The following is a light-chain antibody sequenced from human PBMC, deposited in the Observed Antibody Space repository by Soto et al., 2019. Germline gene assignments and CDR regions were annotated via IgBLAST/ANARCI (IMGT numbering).Light chain of an antibody. CDR2: GAS. J-gene: IGKJ2*01. CDR3: QPYSSWPPVDT. V-gene: IGKV3-15*01. Sequence: EIVMTQSPATLSVSPRETATLSCTASQSLSGYLAWYQQKPGQAPRLLIYGASTRPAGIPARFSGFGAGTESSLTVSSLHSEDFAVYYCQPYSSWPPVDTFGKGTKLDIK. CDR1: QSLSGY.